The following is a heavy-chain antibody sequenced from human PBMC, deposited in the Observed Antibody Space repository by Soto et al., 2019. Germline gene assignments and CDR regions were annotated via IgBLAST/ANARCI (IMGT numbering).Heavy chain of an antibody. D-gene: IGHD1-26*01. J-gene: IGHJ3*02. CDR2: ISWNSGSI. CDR1: GFTFDDYA. V-gene: IGHV3-9*01. CDR3: AKGPLRGSYWPVAFDI. Sequence: PGGSLRLSCAASGFTFDDYAMHWVRQAPGKGLEWVSGISWNSGSIGYADSVKGRFTISRDNAKNSLYLQMNSLRAEDTALYYCAKGPLRGSYWPVAFDIWGQGTMVTVSS.